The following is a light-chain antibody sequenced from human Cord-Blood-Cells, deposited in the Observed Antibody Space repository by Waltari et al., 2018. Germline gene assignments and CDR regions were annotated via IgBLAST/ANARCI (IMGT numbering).Light chain of an antibody. J-gene: IGKJ4*01. CDR2: YAS. CDR3: QQRSNWPPLT. Sequence: EIVLTQSPATLSLSPGERATLSCRASQSVSSYLAWYQQKPGQAPRLLIYYASNRATGVPARCSGSGSGTDFTLTISSLEPEDFAVYYCQQRSNWPPLTFGGGTKVEIK. CDR1: QSVSSY. V-gene: IGKV3-11*01.